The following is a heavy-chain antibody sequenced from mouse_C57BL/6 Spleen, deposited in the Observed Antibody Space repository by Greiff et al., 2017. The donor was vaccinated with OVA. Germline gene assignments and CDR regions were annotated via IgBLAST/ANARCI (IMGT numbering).Heavy chain of an antibody. CDR1: GYSITSGYY. CDR2: ISYDGSN. V-gene: IGHV3-6*01. CDR3: ARDDDGYHYYAMDY. Sequence: EVQLQESGPGLVKPSQSLSLTCSVTGYSITSGYYWNWIRQFPGNKLEWMGYISYDGSNNYNPSLKNRISITRDTSKNQFFLKLNSVTTEDTATYYCARDDDGYHYYAMDYWGQGTSVTVSS. D-gene: IGHD2-3*01. J-gene: IGHJ4*01.